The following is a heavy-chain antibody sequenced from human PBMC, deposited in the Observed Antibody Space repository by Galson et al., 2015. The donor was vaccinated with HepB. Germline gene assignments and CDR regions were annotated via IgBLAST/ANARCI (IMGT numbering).Heavy chain of an antibody. V-gene: IGHV3-30*04. Sequence: SLRLSCAASGFSFSSYAMQWVRQAPGKGLEWVALISYEGGNTQYVDSVKGRFTISRDNSRNTLYLQMNSLRGEDTAVYYCARDQRKSSTWADRYYHDDMDVWGQGTTVTVSS. J-gene: IGHJ6*02. CDR3: ARDQRKSSTWADRYYHDDMDV. D-gene: IGHD6-13*01. CDR2: ISYEGGNT. CDR1: GFSFSSYA.